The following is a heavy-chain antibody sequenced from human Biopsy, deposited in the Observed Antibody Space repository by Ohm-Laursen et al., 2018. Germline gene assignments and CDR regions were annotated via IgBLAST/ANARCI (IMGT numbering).Heavy chain of an antibody. Sequence: SSVKVSCKVSGGTFTNYAISWVRQAPGQGLEWMGGIIPIFGTANYAQKFQGRVTITADESTSTAYMELSSLTSDDTAVYYCARDALGGGSYRFFYWGQGSLVTVSS. CDR2: IIPIFGTA. D-gene: IGHD1-26*01. J-gene: IGHJ4*02. CDR1: GGTFTNYA. CDR3: ARDALGGGSYRFFY. V-gene: IGHV1-69*01.